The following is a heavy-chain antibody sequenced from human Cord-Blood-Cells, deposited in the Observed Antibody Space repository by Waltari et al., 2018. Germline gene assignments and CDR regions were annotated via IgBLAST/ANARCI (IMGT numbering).Heavy chain of an antibody. Sequence: EVQLVESGGGLVQPGGSLRLSCAASGFPFSSYEMNWVRQAPGKGLEWVSYISSSGSTIYYADSVKGRFTISRDNAKNSLYLQMNSLRAEDTAVYYCARGTGPTYDAFDIWGQGTMVTVSS. CDR3: ARGTGPTYDAFDI. D-gene: IGHD3-9*01. J-gene: IGHJ3*02. V-gene: IGHV3-48*03. CDR1: GFPFSSYE. CDR2: ISSSGSTI.